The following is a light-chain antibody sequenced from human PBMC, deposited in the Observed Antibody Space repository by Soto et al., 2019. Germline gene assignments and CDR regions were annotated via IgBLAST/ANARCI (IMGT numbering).Light chain of an antibody. CDR2: EVI. CDR1: SSDIGGHNY. Sequence: QSALTQPPSASGSPGQSVTISCTGTSSDIGGHNYVSWYQQHPGKAPKLLIYEVIQRPSGVPDRFSGSKSGNTASLTVSGLLAEDEADYYCTSYAGSDNVIFGGGTKLTVL. V-gene: IGLV2-8*01. J-gene: IGLJ2*01. CDR3: TSYAGSDNVI.